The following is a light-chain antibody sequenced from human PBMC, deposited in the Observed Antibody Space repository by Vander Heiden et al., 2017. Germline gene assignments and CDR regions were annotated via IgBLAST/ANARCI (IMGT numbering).Light chain of an antibody. CDR3: AAWDDSLNGPGYV. CDR2: SNN. J-gene: IGLJ1*01. V-gene: IGLV1-44*01. Sequence: QSVPTHPPSASATPGQRVTISCSGSSSNIGSNTVNWYQQLPGTAPKVLIYSNNQRPSGVPDRFSGSKSGTSASLAFSGLQSEDEAVYYCAAWDDSLNGPGYVFGTGTKVTVL. CDR1: SSNIGSNT.